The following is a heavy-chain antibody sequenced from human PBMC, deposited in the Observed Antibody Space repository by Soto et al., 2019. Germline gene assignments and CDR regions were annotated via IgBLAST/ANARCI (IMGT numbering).Heavy chain of an antibody. CDR2: ISGSGGST. Sequence: LRLSCAASGFTFSSYAMSWVRQAPGKGLEWVSAISGSGGSTYYANSVKGRFTISRDNSKNTLYLQMNSLRAEDTAVYYCAKDGFIAAADNYYYYGMDVWGQGTTVTVSS. D-gene: IGHD6-13*01. J-gene: IGHJ6*02. CDR1: GFTFSSYA. CDR3: AKDGFIAAADNYYYYGMDV. V-gene: IGHV3-23*01.